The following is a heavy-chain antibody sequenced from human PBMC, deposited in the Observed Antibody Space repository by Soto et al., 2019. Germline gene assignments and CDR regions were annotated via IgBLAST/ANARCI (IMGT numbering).Heavy chain of an antibody. D-gene: IGHD3-3*01. CDR1: GGSFTGYY. CDR2: INHSGST. J-gene: IGHJ4*02. Sequence: QVHLQQWGAGLLNPSETLSLTCAVYGGSFTGYYWSWIRQPPGKGLEWIGEINHSGSTNYNPSLKSRVPISLDTSKNQFSLKLNSVTAADTAVYYCASTFRFDTIFGVVKPNYFDYWGQGILVTVSS. V-gene: IGHV4-34*01. CDR3: ASTFRFDTIFGVVKPNYFDY.